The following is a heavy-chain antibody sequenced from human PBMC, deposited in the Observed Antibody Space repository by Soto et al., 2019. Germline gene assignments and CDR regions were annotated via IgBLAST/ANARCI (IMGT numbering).Heavy chain of an antibody. J-gene: IGHJ6*02. CDR1: GGSIITYY. CDR2: IYYSGST. D-gene: IGHD6-19*01. V-gene: IGHV4-59*01. Sequence: PSETLSLTCTVSGGSIITYYCSCIRHPPLKGLEWIGYIYYSGSTSYNPSLKSRVTISVDTSKNQFSLKLRSVTAADTAVYYCASDRSSGWDQGYGMDVWGQGTTVTVSS. CDR3: ASDRSSGWDQGYGMDV.